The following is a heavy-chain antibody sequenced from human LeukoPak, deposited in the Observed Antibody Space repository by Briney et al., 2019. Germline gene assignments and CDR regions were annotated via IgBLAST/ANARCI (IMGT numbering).Heavy chain of an antibody. CDR2: IYYSGST. D-gene: IGHD6-19*01. Sequence: SETLSLTCTVSGGSISSYYWSWIRQPPGKGLEWIGYIYYSGSTNYNPPLKSRVTISVDTSKNQFSLKLSSVTAADTAVYYCARAIAVAGYNWFDPWGQGTLVTVSS. V-gene: IGHV4-59*01. CDR3: ARAIAVAGYNWFDP. CDR1: GGSISSYY. J-gene: IGHJ5*02.